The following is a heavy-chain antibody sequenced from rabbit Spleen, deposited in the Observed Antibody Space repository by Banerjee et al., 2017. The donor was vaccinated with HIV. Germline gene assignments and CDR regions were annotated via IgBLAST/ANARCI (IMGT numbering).Heavy chain of an antibody. CDR3: ARDLASVVGWNFYL. V-gene: IGHV1S45*01. Sequence: QEQLEESGGGLVKPGASLTLTCKASGFSFSNKEVMCWFRQAPGKGLEWIACINAYTGKPVYASWAKGRFTISRTSSTTVTLQMTSLTAADTATYFCARDLASVVGWNFYLGGPGTLVTVS. J-gene: IGHJ6*01. CDR1: GFSFSNKEV. D-gene: IGHD3-1*01. CDR2: INAYTGKP.